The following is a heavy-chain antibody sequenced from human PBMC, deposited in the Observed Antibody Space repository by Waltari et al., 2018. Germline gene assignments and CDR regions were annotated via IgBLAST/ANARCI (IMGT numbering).Heavy chain of an antibody. Sequence: QLQLQGSGPGQVNPSETLSLTCTVSGDSFSSRSYYWGWIRQPPGKGLEWIGSIYYSGSTYYNPSLKSRLSISVDTPKNQFSLKLSSVTAADAAIYYCARLRSNMTPFDPWGQGTLVTVSS. CDR1: GDSFSSRSYY. D-gene: IGHD2-8*01. J-gene: IGHJ5*02. V-gene: IGHV4-39*01. CDR2: IYYSGST. CDR3: ARLRSNMTPFDP.